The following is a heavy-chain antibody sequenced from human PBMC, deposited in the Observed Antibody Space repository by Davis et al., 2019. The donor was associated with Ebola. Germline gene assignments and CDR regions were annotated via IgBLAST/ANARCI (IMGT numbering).Heavy chain of an antibody. V-gene: IGHV1-69*13. J-gene: IGHJ3*02. D-gene: IGHD6-19*01. CDR1: GYTFTSYG. Sequence: SVKVSCKASGYTFTSYGITWVRQAPGQGLEWMGGIIPIFGTANYAQKFQGRVTITADESTSTAYMELSSLRSEDTAVYYCARPWLEHAFDIWGQGTMVTVSS. CDR3: ARPWLEHAFDI. CDR2: IIPIFGTA.